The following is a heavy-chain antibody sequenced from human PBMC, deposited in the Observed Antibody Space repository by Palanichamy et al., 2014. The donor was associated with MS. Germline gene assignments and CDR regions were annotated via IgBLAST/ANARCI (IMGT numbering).Heavy chain of an antibody. CDR3: ARYYGSGSPLDDYYYYYGMDV. Sequence: QLQLQESGPGLVKPSETLSLTCTVSGGSISSSSYYWGWIRQPPGRGWSGLGVSIIVGAPTTTVPQESSHHIRRHVQEPVLLKLSSVTAADTAVYYCARYYGSGSPLDDYYYYYGMDVWGQGTTVTVSS. V-gene: IGHV4-39*01. J-gene: IGHJ6*02. CDR1: GGSISSSSYY. CDR2: SIIVGAP. D-gene: IGHD3-10*01.